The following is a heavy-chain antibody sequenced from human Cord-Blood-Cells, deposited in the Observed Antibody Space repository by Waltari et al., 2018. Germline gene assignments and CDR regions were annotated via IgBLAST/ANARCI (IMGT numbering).Heavy chain of an antibody. Sequence: QITLKESGPTLVKPTQTLTLTCTFSGFSLSTSGVGVGWIRQPPGKALEWLALIYWDDDKRYSPSLKSRLTITKDTSKNQVVLTMTNIAPVDTATYYRAHIDYSDAFDIWGQGTMVTVSS. CDR3: AHIDYSDAFDI. J-gene: IGHJ3*02. D-gene: IGHD4-4*01. V-gene: IGHV2-5*02. CDR1: GFSLSTSGVG. CDR2: IYWDDDK.